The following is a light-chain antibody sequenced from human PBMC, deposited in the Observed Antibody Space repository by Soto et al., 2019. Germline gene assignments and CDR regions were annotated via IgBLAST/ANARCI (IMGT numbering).Light chain of an antibody. CDR3: SSDPCSAPFYI. Sequence: QSALTQPASVSGSPGQSITISCTGASTDVDGYDYVSWYQQHPGQAPKLMIYDLNNRPSGVSYRFSVSKPGDPASLTISGLQAKDDPDYYCSSDPCSAPFYIFGTGTKGTVL. J-gene: IGLJ1*01. CDR1: STDVDGYDY. CDR2: DLN. V-gene: IGLV2-14*03.